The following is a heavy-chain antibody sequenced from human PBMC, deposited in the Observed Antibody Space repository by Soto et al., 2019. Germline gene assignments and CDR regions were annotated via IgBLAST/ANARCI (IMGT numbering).Heavy chain of an antibody. CDR2: IYYSGST. V-gene: IGHV4-39*01. J-gene: IGHJ4*02. CDR1: GGSISTSSYY. CDR3: ARQRPPPAYDFWSGSETYFDY. Sequence: QLPLQESGPGLVKPSETLSLTCTVSGGSISTSSYYWGWIRQPPGKGLEWIGSIYYSGSTDYNPSLKSRVIISVDTYKNQFSLNITSVTAADTSVYFCARQRPPPAYDFWSGSETYFDYWGQGTVVIVSS. D-gene: IGHD3-3*01.